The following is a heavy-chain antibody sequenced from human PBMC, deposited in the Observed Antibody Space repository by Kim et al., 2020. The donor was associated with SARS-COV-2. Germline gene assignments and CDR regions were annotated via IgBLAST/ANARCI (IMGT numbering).Heavy chain of an antibody. CDR1: GYIFSDYY. D-gene: IGHD6-19*01. J-gene: IGHJ4*02. CDR2: IYPKTGVT. Sequence: ASVKVSCKASGYIFSDYYLHWVRQAPGQGFEWMGWIYPKTGVTNYSQKFQDRVSLTRDTSLSTGYMDLSGLSSDDTAIYLCAVWRSSGLDPNFDFWGQGSLVTVSS. CDR3: AVWRSSGLDPNFDF. V-gene: IGHV1-2*02.